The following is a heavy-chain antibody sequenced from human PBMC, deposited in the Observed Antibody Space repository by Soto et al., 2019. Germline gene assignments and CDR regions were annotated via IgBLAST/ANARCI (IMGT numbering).Heavy chain of an antibody. CDR1: GGSFSGYY. Sequence: QVQLQQWGAGLLKPSETLSLTCAVYGGSFSGYYWSWIRQPPGKGLEWIGEINHSGSTNYNPSLKSRVTISVDTSKNQFSLKLSSVTAADTAVYYCARLLRWGIGYCRSTSCPDYWGQGTLVTVSS. CDR3: ARLLRWGIGYCRSTSCPDY. J-gene: IGHJ4*02. D-gene: IGHD2-2*01. V-gene: IGHV4-34*01. CDR2: INHSGST.